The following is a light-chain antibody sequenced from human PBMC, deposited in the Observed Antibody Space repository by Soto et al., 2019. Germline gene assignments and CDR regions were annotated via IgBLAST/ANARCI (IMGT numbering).Light chain of an antibody. CDR1: QSAGNF. J-gene: IGKJ5*01. V-gene: IGKV3D-15*01. Sequence: EIVMTQSPATLSVSPGETASLSCRASQSAGNFLAWYQQKPGQAPRLLIYYISTRATGIPARFSRSGSGTEFTLTINSLQSEESAVYYCQQHNQWPITFGQGTRLEIK. CDR2: YIS. CDR3: QQHNQWPIT.